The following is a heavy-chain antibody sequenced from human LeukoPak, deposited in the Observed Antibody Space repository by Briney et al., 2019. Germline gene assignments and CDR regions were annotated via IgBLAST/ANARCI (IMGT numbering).Heavy chain of an antibody. CDR3: ARVLSSAGNAFDY. Sequence: SETLSLTCTVSGGSISSYYWSWIRQPPGKGLEWIGYIYYSGSTNYNPSLKSRVTISVDTSKNQFSLKLSSVTAADTAVYYCARVLSSAGNAFDYWGQGTLVTASS. J-gene: IGHJ4*02. V-gene: IGHV4-59*01. D-gene: IGHD6-13*01. CDR1: GGSISSYY. CDR2: IYYSGST.